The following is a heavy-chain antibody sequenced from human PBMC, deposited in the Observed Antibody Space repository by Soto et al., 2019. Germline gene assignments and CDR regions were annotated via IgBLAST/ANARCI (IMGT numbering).Heavy chain of an antibody. V-gene: IGHV1-2*02. CDR3: ARYSSSWQRTYYYYGMDV. D-gene: IGHD6-13*01. Sequence: ASVKVSCKASGYTFTGYYMHWVRQAPGQGLEWMGWINPNSGGTNYAQKFQGRVTMTRDTSISTAYMELSRLRSDDTAVYYCARYSSSWQRTYYYYGMDVWGQGTTVTVYS. CDR2: INPNSGGT. CDR1: GYTFTGYY. J-gene: IGHJ6*02.